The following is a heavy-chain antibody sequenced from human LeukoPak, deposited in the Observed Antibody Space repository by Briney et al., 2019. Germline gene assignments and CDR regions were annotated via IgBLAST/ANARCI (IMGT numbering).Heavy chain of an antibody. CDR2: ITPILGIA. CDR3: AREESITIFGTRYYMDV. CDR1: GGTFSSYA. Sequence: SVKVSCTASGGTFSSYAISWVRQAPGQGPEWMGRITPILGIANYAQKFQGRVTITADKSTSTAYMELSSLRSEDTAVYYCAREESITIFGTRYYMDVWGKGTTVTVSS. D-gene: IGHD3-3*01. J-gene: IGHJ6*03. V-gene: IGHV1-69*04.